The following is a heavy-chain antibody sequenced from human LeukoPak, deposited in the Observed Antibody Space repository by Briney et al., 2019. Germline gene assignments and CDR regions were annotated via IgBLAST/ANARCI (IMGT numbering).Heavy chain of an antibody. CDR3: AMGYKSAYSWDY. J-gene: IGHJ4*02. CDR1: GFTFSVFW. CDR2: ISPDGRST. Sequence: GGSLRLSCAASGFTFSVFWMFWVRQAPGQGLVWVSHISPDGRSTNYADSVKGRFTISRDNTRNTLYLQLNSLTAEDTAVYYCAMGYKSAYSWDYWGQGTLVTVSS. V-gene: IGHV3-74*01. D-gene: IGHD5-18*01.